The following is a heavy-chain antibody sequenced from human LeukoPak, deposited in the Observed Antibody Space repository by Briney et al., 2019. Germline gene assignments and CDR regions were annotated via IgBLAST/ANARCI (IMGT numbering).Heavy chain of an antibody. CDR3: ARLVRVYSFKFYYFDY. Sequence: GGSLRLSCAASGFSFSTYWMRWVRQAPGKGLVWVSRMNSDGSTIDYAGSVKGRFTIPRENAKNTLYLQMNNVRANDTAVYCCARLVRVYSFKFYYFDYCGQGTLVTVSP. J-gene: IGHJ4*02. D-gene: IGHD5-18*01. CDR2: MNSDGSTI. V-gene: IGHV3-74*01. CDR1: GFSFSTYW.